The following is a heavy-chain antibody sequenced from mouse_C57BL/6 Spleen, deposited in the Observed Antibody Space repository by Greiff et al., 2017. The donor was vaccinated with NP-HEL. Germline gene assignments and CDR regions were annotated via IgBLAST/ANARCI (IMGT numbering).Heavy chain of an antibody. D-gene: IGHD2-4*01. J-gene: IGHJ1*03. CDR2: INYDGSST. CDR3: ARVYYDYDWYFDV. Sequence: EVQVVESEGGLVQPGSSMKLSCTASGFTFSDYYMAWVRQVPEKGLEWVANINYDGSSTYYLDSLKSRFIISRDNAKNILYLQISSLKSEDTATYYCARVYYDYDWYFDVWGTGTTVTVAS. V-gene: IGHV5-16*01. CDR1: GFTFSDYY.